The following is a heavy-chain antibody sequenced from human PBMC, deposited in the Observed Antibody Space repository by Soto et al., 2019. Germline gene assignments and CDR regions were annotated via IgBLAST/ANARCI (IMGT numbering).Heavy chain of an antibody. CDR2: IYSSGST. V-gene: IGHV4-31*03. Sequence: SETLSLTCTVSGCSVSTGGYYWSWIRHLPGKGLEWIGYIYSSGSTYYNPSLKGRLTISLDTSKNQFSLMLTSVTAADTAVYYCANSVLMATIPDSWGQGTLVTVSS. D-gene: IGHD5-12*01. J-gene: IGHJ5*01. CDR3: ANSVLMATIPDS. CDR1: GCSVSTGGYY.